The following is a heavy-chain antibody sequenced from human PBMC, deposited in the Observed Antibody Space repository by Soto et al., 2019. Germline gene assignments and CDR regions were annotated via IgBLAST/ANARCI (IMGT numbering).Heavy chain of an antibody. J-gene: IGHJ4*02. CDR3: ARTQWELLSLDY. D-gene: IGHD1-26*01. V-gene: IGHV1-3*01. CDR1: GYTFTNYA. Sequence: ASVKVSCKASGYTFTNYAMHWVRQAPGQRLEWMGWINAGNGNTKYSQKFQGRVTITRDTSASTAYMELSSLRSDDTAVYYCARTQWELLSLDYWGQGTLVTVSS. CDR2: INAGNGNT.